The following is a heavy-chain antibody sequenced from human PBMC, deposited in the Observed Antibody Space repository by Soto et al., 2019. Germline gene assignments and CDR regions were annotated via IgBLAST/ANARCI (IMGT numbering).Heavy chain of an antibody. D-gene: IGHD3-22*01. CDR3: AKDFGETYYYDSSGYY. V-gene: IGHV3-30*18. J-gene: IGHJ4*02. CDR2: ISYDGSNK. Sequence: QVQLVESGGGVVQPGRSLRLSCAASGFTFSSYGMHWVRQAPGKGLEWVAVISYDGSNKYYADSVKGRFTISRDKSKNTLYLQMNSLRAEDTAVYYCAKDFGETYYYDSSGYYWGQGTLVTVSS. CDR1: GFTFSSYG.